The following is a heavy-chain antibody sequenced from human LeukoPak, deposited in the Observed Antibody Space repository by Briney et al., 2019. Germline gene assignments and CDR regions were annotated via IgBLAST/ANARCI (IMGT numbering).Heavy chain of an antibody. CDR2: IYTSGST. CDR3: ARDPLGRAYSGYDSYYFDC. D-gene: IGHD5-12*01. Sequence: SETLSLTCTVSGDSITSGTYYWTWIRQPAGKGLEWIGRIYTSGSTNYKPSLKSRVSISVDTSKNQFSLKLISVTAADTAVYYCARDPLGRAYSGYDSYYFDCWGQGTLVTVSS. CDR1: GDSITSGTYY. J-gene: IGHJ4*02. V-gene: IGHV4-61*02.